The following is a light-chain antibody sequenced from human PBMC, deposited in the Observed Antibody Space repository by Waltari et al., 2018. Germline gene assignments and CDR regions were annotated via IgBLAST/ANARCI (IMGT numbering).Light chain of an antibody. CDR1: SPNIGAPFD. CDR3: QSYDNANSGSV. J-gene: IGLJ3*02. Sequence: QSVLTQPPSVSGAPGQRVTISCTGSSPNIGAPFDVHWSQQFPGTAPRLLIYGNINRPSGVPDRISGSKSGSSGSLAISGLRADEEADYYCQSYDNANSGSVFCGGTKLTVL. CDR2: GNI. V-gene: IGLV1-40*01.